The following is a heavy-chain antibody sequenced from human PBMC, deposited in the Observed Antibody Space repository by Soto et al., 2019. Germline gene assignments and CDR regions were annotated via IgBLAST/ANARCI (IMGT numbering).Heavy chain of an antibody. CDR3: ASLILKEGDYGNYFDY. V-gene: IGHV4-30-4*01. CDR2: IYYSGSS. CDR1: GGYIKRGDYY. J-gene: IGHJ4*02. Sequence: QVQLQESGPGLVKPSQTLSLTCTVSGGYIKRGDYYWTWIRQPPGKGLEWIGYIYYSGSSHYNPSLKSRTTLSVDTSKNHFSLKLTSVTAADTAVYFCASLILKEGDYGNYFDYWGQGTLVTVSS. D-gene: IGHD4-17*01.